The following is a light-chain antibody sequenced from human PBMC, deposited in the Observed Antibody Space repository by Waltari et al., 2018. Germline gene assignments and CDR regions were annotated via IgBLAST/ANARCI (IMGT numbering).Light chain of an antibody. V-gene: IGLV1-51*02. J-gene: IGLJ2*01. CDR2: GND. CDR3: GTWDNTLSAV. Sequence: QSVLTQPPSVSAAPGQKVSISCSGSTSNIVNNYVSWYQQFPGEAPKVLIYGNDKRTTGIPDRFSGSKSGTSATLDITGLQTGDEAVYYCGTWDNTLSAVFGGGTKVTVL. CDR1: TSNIVNNY.